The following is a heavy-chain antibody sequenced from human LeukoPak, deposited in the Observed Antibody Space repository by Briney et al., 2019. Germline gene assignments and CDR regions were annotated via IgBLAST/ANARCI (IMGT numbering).Heavy chain of an antibody. V-gene: IGHV4-59*01. CDR2: XXXXGST. Sequence: SETLSLTCTVSGGSISSYYWSWIRQPPGKGLXXXXXXXXXGSTNYNPSLKSRVTISVDTSKNQFSLKLSSVTAADTAAYYCARTNYDILTGYYSTYFDYWGQGTLVTVSS. J-gene: IGHJ4*02. CDR1: GGSISSYY. D-gene: IGHD3-9*01. CDR3: ARTNYDILTGYYSTYFDY.